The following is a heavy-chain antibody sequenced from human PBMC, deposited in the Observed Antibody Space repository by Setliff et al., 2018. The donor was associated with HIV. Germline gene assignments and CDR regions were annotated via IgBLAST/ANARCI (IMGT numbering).Heavy chain of an antibody. V-gene: IGHV4-30-4*08. CDR3: ARMGYSSGWPIDY. Sequence: PSETLSLTCTVSGGSISHDNYLWSWVRQPPGKGLEWIGYIYYSGSIYYNPSLKSRVTMSVDTSKNQFSLKLSSVTAADTAVYYCARMGYSSGWPIDYWGQGTLVTVSS. CDR1: GGSISHDNYL. D-gene: IGHD6-19*01. J-gene: IGHJ4*02. CDR2: IYYSGSI.